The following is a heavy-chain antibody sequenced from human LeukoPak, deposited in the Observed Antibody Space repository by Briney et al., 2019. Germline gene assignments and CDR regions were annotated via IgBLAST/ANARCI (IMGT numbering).Heavy chain of an antibody. CDR2: ISSSSSYI. CDR3: ARDLYSSGYFRASAFDI. V-gene: IGHV3-21*01. D-gene: IGHD3-22*01. Sequence: GGSLRFSCAASGFTFSSYSMNWVRQAPGKGLEWVSSISSSSSYIYYADSVKGRFTISRDNAKNSLYLQMNSLRAEDTAVYYCARDLYSSGYFRASAFDIWGQGTMVTVSS. J-gene: IGHJ3*02. CDR1: GFTFSSYS.